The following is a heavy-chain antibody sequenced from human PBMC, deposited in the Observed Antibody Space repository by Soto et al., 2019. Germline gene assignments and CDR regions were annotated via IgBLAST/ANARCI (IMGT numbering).Heavy chain of an antibody. J-gene: IGHJ5*02. Sequence: EVQLVEFGGGLVQPGGSLRLSCVGSGFSFSNHHMNWIRQAPGKGLEWGSYISISSDHKYDADSVRGRFTVSRDNAKNSLYLQMNLLRDEDTALYYCARDIWEYGSNWFDPWGQGTLVTVSS. V-gene: IGHV3-48*02. CDR3: ARDIWEYGSNWFDP. CDR1: GFSFSNHH. D-gene: IGHD3-10*01. CDR2: ISISSDHK.